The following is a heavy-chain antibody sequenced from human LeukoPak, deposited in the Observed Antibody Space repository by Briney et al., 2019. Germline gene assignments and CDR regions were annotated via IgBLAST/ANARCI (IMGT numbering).Heavy chain of an antibody. J-gene: IGHJ4*02. Sequence: GGSLGLSCAASGFTFSSYWMHWVRQAPGKGLVWVSRIKSDGSGTIYADSVKGRFTISRDNARNTLFVQMNSLSAEDTAVYYCARAKYSSSWSPFDYWGQGTLVTVSS. V-gene: IGHV3-74*01. CDR1: GFTFSSYW. D-gene: IGHD6-13*01. CDR3: ARAKYSSSWSPFDY. CDR2: IKSDGSGT.